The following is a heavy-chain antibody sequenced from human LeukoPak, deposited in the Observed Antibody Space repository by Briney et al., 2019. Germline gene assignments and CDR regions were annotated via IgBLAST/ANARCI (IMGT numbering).Heavy chain of an antibody. CDR2: IIPIFGTA. V-gene: IGHV1-69*01. Sequence: GSSVKVSCKASVGTFSRYAISWVGQAPGQGLEWMGGIIPIFGTANYAQKFQGRVTITADESTSTAYMELSSLRSEDTAVYYCASYSSSRGYWGQGTLVTVSS. D-gene: IGHD6-13*01. CDR3: ASYSSSRGY. CDR1: VGTFSRYA. J-gene: IGHJ4*02.